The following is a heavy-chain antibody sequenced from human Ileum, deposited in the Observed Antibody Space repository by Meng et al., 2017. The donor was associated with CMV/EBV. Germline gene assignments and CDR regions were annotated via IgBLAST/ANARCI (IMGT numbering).Heavy chain of an antibody. V-gene: IGHV3-23*01. CDR3: AKAPPTSDISALPFDS. J-gene: IGHJ4*02. CDR1: GFSFSTHA. D-gene: IGHD6-6*01. CDR2: VSKSGATT. Sequence: GGSLRLSCEGSGFSFSTHAMYWVRRAPGKGLECVSGVSKSGATTYYSDSVKGRFTISTDNTKSTLSLDMNSLRAEDTATYFCAKAPPTSDISALPFDSWGQGTLVTVSS.